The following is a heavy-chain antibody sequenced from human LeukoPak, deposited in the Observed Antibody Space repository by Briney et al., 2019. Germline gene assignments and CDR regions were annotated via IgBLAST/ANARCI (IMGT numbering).Heavy chain of an antibody. V-gene: IGHV3-15*01. Sequence: PGGSLRLSCAASGFTFSNAWMSWVRQAPGKGLEWVGRIKSKTDGGTTDYAAPVKGRFTISRDDSKNTLYLQMNSLKTEDTAVYYCTADPAGGEWLYIPYYMDVWGKGTTVTVSS. D-gene: IGHD3-3*01. J-gene: IGHJ6*03. CDR1: GFTFSNAW. CDR3: TADPAGGEWLYIPYYMDV. CDR2: IKSKTDGGTT.